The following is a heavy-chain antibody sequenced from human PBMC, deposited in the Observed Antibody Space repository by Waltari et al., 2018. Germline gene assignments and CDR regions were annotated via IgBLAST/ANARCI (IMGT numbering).Heavy chain of an antibody. V-gene: IGHV4-39*01. CDR2: IYYSGST. CDR3: ARPRIAAAGPIDY. J-gene: IGHJ4*02. Sequence: QLQLQESGPGLVKPSETLSLTCTVSGGSISSSSYYWGWIRQPPGKGLEWIGRIYYSGSTYYNPSLKSRVTISVDTSKNQFSLKLSSVTAADTAVYYCARPRIAAAGPIDYWGQGTLVTVSS. D-gene: IGHD6-13*01. CDR1: GGSISSSSYY.